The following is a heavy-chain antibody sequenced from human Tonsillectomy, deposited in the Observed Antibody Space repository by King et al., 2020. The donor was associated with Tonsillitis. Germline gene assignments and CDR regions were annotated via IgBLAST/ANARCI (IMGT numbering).Heavy chain of an antibody. CDR1: GFSLSTSGVG. V-gene: IGHV2-5*02. Sequence: TLKESGPTLVKPTQTLTLTCTFSGFSLSTSGVGVGWIRQPPGKALEWLALIYWDDDKRYSPSLRSRLTITKDTSENQVVLAMTNVDPVDTATYYCAHSRSSSGYVRGDYFDYWGQGTLVTVSS. CDR2: IYWDDDK. D-gene: IGHD6-13*01. CDR3: AHSRSSSGYVRGDYFDY. J-gene: IGHJ4*02.